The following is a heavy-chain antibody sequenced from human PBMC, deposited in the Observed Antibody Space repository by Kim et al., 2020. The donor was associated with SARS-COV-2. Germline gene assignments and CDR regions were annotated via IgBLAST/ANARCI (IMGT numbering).Heavy chain of an antibody. CDR1: GGSISSGGYY. CDR2: IYYSGST. CDR3: ARDGGYSYLRYFDL. V-gene: IGHV4-31*03. Sequence: SETLSLTCTVSGGSISSGGYYWSWIRQHPGKGLEWIGYIYYSGSTYYNPSLKSRVTISVDTSKNQFSLKLSSVTAADTAVYYCARDGGYSYLRYFDLWGRGTLVTVSS. D-gene: IGHD5-18*01. J-gene: IGHJ2*01.